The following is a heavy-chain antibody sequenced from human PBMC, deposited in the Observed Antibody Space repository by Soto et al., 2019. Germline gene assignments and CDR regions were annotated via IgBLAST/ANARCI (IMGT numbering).Heavy chain of an antibody. CDR3: ARGTSSGWYGYFDY. CDR2: INHSGST. Sequence: TSETLSLTCAVYGGSFSGYYWSWIRQPPGKGLEWIGEINHSGSTNYNPSLKSRVTISVDTPKNQFSLKLSSVTAADTAVYYCARGTSSGWYGYFDYWGQGTLVTVSS. CDR1: GGSFSGYY. D-gene: IGHD6-19*01. V-gene: IGHV4-34*01. J-gene: IGHJ4*02.